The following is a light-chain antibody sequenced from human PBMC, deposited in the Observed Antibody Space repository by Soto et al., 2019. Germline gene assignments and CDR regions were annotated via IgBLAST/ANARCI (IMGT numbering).Light chain of an antibody. CDR2: EVS. V-gene: IGLV2-14*01. CDR3: LSFSSSNIWL. J-gene: IGLJ3*02. CDR1: SSDVGGYNY. Sequence: QSALTQPASVSWSPGQSIAISCTGTSSDVGGYNYVSWYQHHPVKAPKLIIYEVSNRPSGVSDRFSGSKSGNTASLTISGLQAEDESDYYCLSFSSSNIWLFGGGTKLTVL.